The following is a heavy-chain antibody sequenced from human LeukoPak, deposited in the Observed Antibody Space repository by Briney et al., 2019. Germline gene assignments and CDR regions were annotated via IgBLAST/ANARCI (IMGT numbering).Heavy chain of an antibody. D-gene: IGHD2-21*02. V-gene: IGHV5-51*01. CDR1: GYSFTSYW. CDR2: IYPGDSDT. J-gene: IGHJ6*02. Sequence: GESLKISCKGSGYSFTSYWIGWVRQMPGKGLEWMGIIYPGDSDTRYSPSFQGQVTISADKSISTAYLQWSSLKASDNAMYYCARHGDSCSEGANYYYGMDVWGQGTTVTVSS. CDR3: ARHGDSCSEGANYYYGMDV.